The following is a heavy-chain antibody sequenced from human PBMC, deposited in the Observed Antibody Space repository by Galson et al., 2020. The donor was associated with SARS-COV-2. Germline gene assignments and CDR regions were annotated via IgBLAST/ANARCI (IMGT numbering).Heavy chain of an antibody. Sequence: SETLSITCAVYGGSFSGYYWSWIRQPPGKGLEWIGEINHSGSTNYNPSLKSRVTISVDTSKNQFSLKLSSVTAADTAVYYCARGHYGSDDYWGQGTLVTVSS. CDR1: GGSFSGYY. D-gene: IGHD3-10*01. CDR2: INHSGST. J-gene: IGHJ4*02. V-gene: IGHV4-34*01. CDR3: ARGHYGSDDY.